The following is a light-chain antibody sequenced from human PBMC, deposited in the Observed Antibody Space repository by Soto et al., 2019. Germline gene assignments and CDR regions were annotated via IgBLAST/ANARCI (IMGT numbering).Light chain of an antibody. CDR3: QAYDSSLSGI. Sequence: QSVLTQPASGSGATGQRVTISCTGSSSNIGAGYDVHWYQQLPGTAPKLLIYGNSNRPSGVPDRFSGSKSGTSASLAITGLQAEDEAEYYCQAYDSSLSGIFGGGTKLTVL. CDR2: GNS. J-gene: IGLJ2*01. CDR1: SSNIGAGYD. V-gene: IGLV1-40*01.